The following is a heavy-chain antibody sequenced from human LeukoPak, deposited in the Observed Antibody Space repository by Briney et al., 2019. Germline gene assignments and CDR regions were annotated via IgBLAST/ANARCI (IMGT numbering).Heavy chain of an antibody. J-gene: IGHJ4*02. Sequence: GGSLRLSCAASGFTFSSYGMHWVRQAPGKGLEWVAVIWYDGSNKYYADSVKGRFTISRDNPKNTLYLQMNSLRAEDTAVYYCARENRITMVRGAPLDYWGQGTLVTVSS. CDR3: ARENRITMVRGAPLDY. V-gene: IGHV3-33*01. CDR2: IWYDGSNK. CDR1: GFTFSSYG. D-gene: IGHD3-10*01.